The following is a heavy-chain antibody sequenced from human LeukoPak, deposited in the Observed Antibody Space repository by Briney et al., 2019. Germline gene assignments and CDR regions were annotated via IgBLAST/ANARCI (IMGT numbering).Heavy chain of an antibody. CDR3: ARVPTTGNWFDP. J-gene: IGHJ5*02. CDR1: GYTFTSYY. Sequence: ASVKFSCKASGYTFTSYYMHWVRQAPGQGLEWMGIINPSCGSTSYAQKFQGRVTMTRDTSTSTVYMELSSLRSEDTAVYYCARVPTTGNWFDPWGQGTLVTVSS. CDR2: INPSCGST. D-gene: IGHD5-12*01. V-gene: IGHV1-46*01.